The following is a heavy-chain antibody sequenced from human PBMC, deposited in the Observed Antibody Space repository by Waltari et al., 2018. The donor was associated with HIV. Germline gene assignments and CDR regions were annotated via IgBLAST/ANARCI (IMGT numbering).Heavy chain of an antibody. Sequence: QVQLQQWGAGLLKPSETLSLTCAVYGGSFSGYYWSWIRQPPGKGLEWIGEINHSGSTNYNPSLKSRVTISIDTSKNQFSLKLSSVTAADTAVYYCARSYSAADAFDIWGQGTMVTVSS. V-gene: IGHV4-34*01. J-gene: IGHJ3*02. CDR3: ARSYSAADAFDI. D-gene: IGHD6-13*01. CDR2: INHSGST. CDR1: GGSFSGYY.